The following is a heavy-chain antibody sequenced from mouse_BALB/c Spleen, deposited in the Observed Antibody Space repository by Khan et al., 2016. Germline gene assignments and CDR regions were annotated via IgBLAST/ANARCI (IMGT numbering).Heavy chain of an antibody. D-gene: IGHD2-1*01. J-gene: IGHJ2*01. CDR1: GYTFTDYY. CDR3: ARGGGNSDY. V-gene: IGHV1-76*01. Sequence: QVQLKQSGAELARPGASVKLSCKASGYTFTDYYINWVKQRTGQGLEWIGEIYPGSDNTYYNERFKGQATLTADKSSSTAYMQLSSLTSEDSAVYFCARGGGNSDYWGQGTTLTVSS. CDR2: IYPGSDNT.